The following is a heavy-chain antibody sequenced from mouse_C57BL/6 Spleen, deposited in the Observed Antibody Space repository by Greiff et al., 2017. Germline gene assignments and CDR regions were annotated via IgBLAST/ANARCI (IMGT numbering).Heavy chain of an antibody. V-gene: IGHV1-39*01. CDR2: INPNYGTT. CDR1: GYSFTDYN. Sequence: VQLQQSGPELVKPGASVKISCKASGYSFTDYNMNWVKQSNGKSLEWIGVINPNYGTTSYNQKFKGKATLTVDQSSSTAYMQLNSLTSEDSAVYYCGKGNYYGSSPFAYWGQGTLVTVSA. D-gene: IGHD1-1*01. J-gene: IGHJ3*01. CDR3: GKGNYYGSSPFAY.